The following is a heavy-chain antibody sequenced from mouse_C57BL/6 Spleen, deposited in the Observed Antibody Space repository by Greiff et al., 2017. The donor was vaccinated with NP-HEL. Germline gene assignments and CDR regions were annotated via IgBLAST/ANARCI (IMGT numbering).Heavy chain of an antibody. V-gene: IGHV1-61*01. Sequence: QVQLQQPGAELVRPGSSVKLSCKASGYTFTSYWMDWVKQRPGQGLEWIGNIYPSDSETHYNQKFKDKATLTVDKSSSTAYMQLSSLTSEDSAVYYCARSGWLLRGAYWGQGTLVTVSA. J-gene: IGHJ3*01. CDR1: GYTFTSYW. CDR2: IYPSDSET. D-gene: IGHD2-3*01. CDR3: ARSGWLLRGAY.